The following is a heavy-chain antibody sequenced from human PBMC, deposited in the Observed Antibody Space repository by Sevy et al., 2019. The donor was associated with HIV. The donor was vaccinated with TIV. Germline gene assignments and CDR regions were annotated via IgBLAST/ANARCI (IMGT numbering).Heavy chain of an antibody. V-gene: IGHV1-24*01. Sequence: ASVKVSCKVSGYTLTELSMHWVRQAPGKGLEWMGGFDPEDGETIYAQKFQGRVTMTEDTSTDTAYMELCSLRSEDTAVYYCSTAPQGCSSTSCYFRWFDPWGQGTLVTFSS. CDR2: FDPEDGET. CDR1: GYTLTELS. D-gene: IGHD2-2*01. J-gene: IGHJ5*02. CDR3: STAPQGCSSTSCYFRWFDP.